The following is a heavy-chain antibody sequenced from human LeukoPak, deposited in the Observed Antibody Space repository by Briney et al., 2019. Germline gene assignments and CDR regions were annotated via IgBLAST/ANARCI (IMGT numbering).Heavy chain of an antibody. V-gene: IGHV3-23*01. CDR1: GFTFSNFA. CDR3: AKGAAAGKVDWFDP. D-gene: IGHD6-13*01. Sequence: GGSLRLSCAASGFTFSNFAMMWVRQAPGTGLQWVSTITGYGATFYADSVRGRFTIFRDTSMNTLFLQMNSLGAEDTAVYYCAKGAAAGKVDWFDPWGQGTLVTVSS. J-gene: IGHJ5*02. CDR2: ITGYGAT.